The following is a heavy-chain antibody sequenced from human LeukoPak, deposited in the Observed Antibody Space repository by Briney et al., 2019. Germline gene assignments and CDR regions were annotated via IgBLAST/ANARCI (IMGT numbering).Heavy chain of an antibody. J-gene: IGHJ4*02. D-gene: IGHD3-3*01. V-gene: IGHV3-23*01. CDR1: GFTFSSYA. CDR2: ISGSGGST. CDR3: ARANVNYDFWSGPTTPYFDY. Sequence: GGSLRLPCAASGFTFSSYAMSWVRQAPGKGLEWVSAISGSGGSTYYADSVKGRFTISRDNSKNTLYLQMNSLRAEDTAVYYCARANVNYDFWSGPTTPYFDYWGQGTLVTVSS.